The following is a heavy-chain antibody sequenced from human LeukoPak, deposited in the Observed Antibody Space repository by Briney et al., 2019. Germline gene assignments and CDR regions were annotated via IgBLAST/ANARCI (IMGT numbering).Heavy chain of an antibody. J-gene: IGHJ6*03. D-gene: IGHD1-26*01. V-gene: IGHV3-9*03. CDR2: ISWNSGSI. Sequence: WIRQPPGKGLEWVSGISWNSGSIGYADSVKGRFTISRDNAKNSLYLQMNSLRAEDMALYYCAKDFGATIGILGYYMDVWGKGTTVTVSS. CDR3: AKDFGATIGILGYYMDV.